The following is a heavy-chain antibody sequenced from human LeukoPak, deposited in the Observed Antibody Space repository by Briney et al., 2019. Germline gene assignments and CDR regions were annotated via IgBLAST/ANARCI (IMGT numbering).Heavy chain of an antibody. D-gene: IGHD6-13*01. Sequence: TLSLTCTVSGGSISSGGYYWSWIRQHPGKGLEWIGYIYYSGSTYYNPSLKSRVTISVDTSKNQFSLKLSSVTAADAAVYYCSRVSIAAAGTISLYYYFGMDVWGQGTTVTVSS. V-gene: IGHV4-31*03. CDR3: SRVSIAAAGTISLYYYFGMDV. CDR1: GGSISSGGYY. J-gene: IGHJ6*02. CDR2: IYYSGST.